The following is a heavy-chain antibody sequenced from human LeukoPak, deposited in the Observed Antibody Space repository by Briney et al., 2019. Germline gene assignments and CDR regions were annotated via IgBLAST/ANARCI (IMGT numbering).Heavy chain of an antibody. J-gene: IGHJ4*02. CDR1: GFTVSSNY. Sequence: GGSLRLSCAASGFTVSSNYMSWVRQAPGKGLEWVSVIYSGGSTYYADSVKGRFTISRDNSKNTLYLQMNSLRAEDTAVYYCARVDSFSSWSLFYYWGQGTLVTVSS. CDR2: IYSGGST. CDR3: ARVDSFSSWSLFYY. D-gene: IGHD6-13*01. V-gene: IGHV3-53*01.